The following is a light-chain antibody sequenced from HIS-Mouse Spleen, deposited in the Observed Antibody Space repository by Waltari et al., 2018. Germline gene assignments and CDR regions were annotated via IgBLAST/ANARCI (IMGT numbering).Light chain of an antibody. CDR2: WAS. J-gene: IGKJ2*01. CDR1: QSVLYSSNNKNY. CDR3: QQYYSTPYT. V-gene: IGKV4-1*01. Sequence: DIVMTQSPASLAVSLGERATINCPSSQSVLYSSNNKNYLAWYQQKPGQPPKLLIYWASTRESGVPDRFSGSGSGTDFTLTISSLQAEDVAVYYCQQYYSTPYTFGQGTKLEIK.